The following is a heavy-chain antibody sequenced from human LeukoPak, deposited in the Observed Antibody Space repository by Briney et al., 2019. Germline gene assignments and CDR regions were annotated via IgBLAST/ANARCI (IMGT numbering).Heavy chain of an antibody. J-gene: IGHJ4*02. CDR1: GGSISSYY. CDR3: ARGARYDYVWGSYRPNYFDY. CDR2: IYYSGST. Sequence: SETLSLTCTVSGGSISSYYWSWIRQPPGKGLEWIGYIYYSGSTNYNPSLKSRVTISVDTSKNQFSLKLSSVTAADTAVYYCARGARYDYVWGSYRPNYFDYWGQGTLVTVSS. V-gene: IGHV4-59*01. D-gene: IGHD3-16*02.